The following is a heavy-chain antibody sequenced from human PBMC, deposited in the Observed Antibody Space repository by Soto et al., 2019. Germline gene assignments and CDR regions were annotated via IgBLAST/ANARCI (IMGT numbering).Heavy chain of an antibody. J-gene: IGHJ4*02. CDR1: GGTFSSYA. Sequence: QVQLVQSGAEVKKPGSSVKVSCKASGGTFSSYAISWVRQAPGQGLEWMGGIIPIFGTANYAQKFQGRVTITADESTSTAYMELSSLRSEDAAVYYCARDLVIYGSGSYYFDYWGQGTLVTVSS. CDR2: IIPIFGTA. CDR3: ARDLVIYGSGSYYFDY. V-gene: IGHV1-69*01. D-gene: IGHD3-10*01.